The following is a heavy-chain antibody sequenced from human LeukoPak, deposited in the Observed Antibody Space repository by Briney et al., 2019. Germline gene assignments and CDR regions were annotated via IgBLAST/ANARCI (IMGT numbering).Heavy chain of an antibody. CDR1: GDSISSYY. CDR2: IYTSGST. J-gene: IGHJ5*02. V-gene: IGHV4-4*07. D-gene: IGHD5-18*01. CDR3: ARDFVGYSYGPNWFDP. Sequence: SETLSPTCTVSGDSISSYYWSWIRQPAGKGLEWIGRIYTSGSTNYNPSLKSRVTMSVDTSKNQFSLKLSSVTAADTAVYYCARDFVGYSYGPNWFDPWGQGTLVTVSS.